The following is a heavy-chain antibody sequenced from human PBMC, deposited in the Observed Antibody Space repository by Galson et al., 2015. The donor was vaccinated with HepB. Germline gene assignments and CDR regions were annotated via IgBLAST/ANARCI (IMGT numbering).Heavy chain of an antibody. CDR3: ARGGNLRPYVK. J-gene: IGHJ4*02. CDR2: INHSGST. D-gene: IGHD3-16*01. V-gene: IGHV4-34*01. CDR1: GGSFSGYY. Sequence: ETLSLTCAVYGGSFSGYYWSWIRQPPGKGLEWIGEINHSGSTNYNPSLRSRVTISVDTSKNQFSLKLSSVTAADTAVYYCARGGNLRPYVKWGQGTLVTVSS.